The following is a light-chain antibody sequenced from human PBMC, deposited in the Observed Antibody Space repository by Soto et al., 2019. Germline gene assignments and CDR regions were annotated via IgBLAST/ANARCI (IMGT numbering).Light chain of an antibody. CDR3: VSYTTSASYV. V-gene: IGLV2-14*01. CDR2: DIN. J-gene: IGLJ1*01. CDR1: SSDVGNYIF. Sequence: QSVLTQPASVSGSPGQPITISCTGTSSDVGNYIFVSWYRPHPGKAPKLMIYDINNRPSGVSNRFSGSKSGNTASLTISGLQAEDEADYYCVSYTTSASYVFGTGTKVTVL.